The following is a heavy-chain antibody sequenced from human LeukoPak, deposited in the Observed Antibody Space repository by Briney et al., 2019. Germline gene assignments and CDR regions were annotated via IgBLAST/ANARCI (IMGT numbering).Heavy chain of an antibody. Sequence: PGESLKISCKGSGYSFTSYWIGWVRQMPGKGLEWMVIIYSGDSDTRYSPSFQGQVTISADKSISTAYLQWSSLKASDTAMYYCARRQYDSSGYYDAFDIWGQGTMVTVSS. CDR3: ARRQYDSSGYYDAFDI. CDR2: IYSGDSDT. CDR1: GYSFTSYW. D-gene: IGHD3-22*01. J-gene: IGHJ3*02. V-gene: IGHV5-51*01.